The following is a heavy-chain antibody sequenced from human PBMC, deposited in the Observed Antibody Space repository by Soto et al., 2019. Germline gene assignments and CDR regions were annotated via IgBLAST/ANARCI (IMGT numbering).Heavy chain of an antibody. J-gene: IGHJ4*02. V-gene: IGHV1-69*12. CDR1: GGTFSSYA. CDR2: IIPIFGTA. Sequence: QVQLVQSGAEVKKPGSSVKVSCKASGGTFSSYAISWVRQAPGQGLEWMGGIIPIFGTANYAQKFQGRVTITADESTSTAYMELSSLSSEDTAVYYCASWYCSGGSCYPTLYFDYWGQGTLVTVSS. CDR3: ASWYCSGGSCYPTLYFDY. D-gene: IGHD2-15*01.